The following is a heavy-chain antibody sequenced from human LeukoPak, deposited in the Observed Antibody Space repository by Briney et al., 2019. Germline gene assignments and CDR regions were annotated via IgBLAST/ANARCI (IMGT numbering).Heavy chain of an antibody. CDR1: GFTFSDYY. D-gene: IGHD3-3*01. J-gene: IGHJ6*03. CDR3: ARGHDFWSGYGPRPDYYYMDV. V-gene: IGHV3-11*01. CDR2: ISSSGSTI. Sequence: GGSLRLSCAASGFTFSDYYMSRIRQAPGKGLEWVSYISSSGSTIYYADSVKGRFTISRDNAKDSLYLQMNSLRAEDTAVYYCARGHDFWSGYGPRPDYYYMDVWGKGTTVTVSS.